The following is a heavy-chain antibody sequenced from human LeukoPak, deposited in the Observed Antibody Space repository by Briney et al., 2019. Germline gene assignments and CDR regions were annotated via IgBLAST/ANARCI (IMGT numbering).Heavy chain of an antibody. J-gene: IGHJ6*03. D-gene: IGHD6-6*01. Sequence: SETLSLTCAVHGGSFSGYYWSWIRQPPGKGLEWIGEINHSGSTNYNPSLKSRVTISLDTSKNQFSLKLSSVTAADTAIYYCARDFSSSSTVYYYYYMDVWGKGTTVTVSS. CDR2: INHSGST. V-gene: IGHV4-34*01. CDR1: GGSFSGYY. CDR3: ARDFSSSSTVYYYYYMDV.